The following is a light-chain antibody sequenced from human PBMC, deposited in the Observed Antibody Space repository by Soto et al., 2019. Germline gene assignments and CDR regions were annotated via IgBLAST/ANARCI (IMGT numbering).Light chain of an antibody. J-gene: IGKJ4*01. V-gene: IGKV3-11*01. CDR1: QGVGNY. Sequence: LTQSPATLSLSPGERATLSCRASQGVGNYVAWYQQKPGQAPRLLIYDASNRATGIPARFRGSGSGTECTLTISNLQPEDFETYYCLQHNASPLAFGGGTKVDIK. CDR2: DAS. CDR3: LQHNASPLA.